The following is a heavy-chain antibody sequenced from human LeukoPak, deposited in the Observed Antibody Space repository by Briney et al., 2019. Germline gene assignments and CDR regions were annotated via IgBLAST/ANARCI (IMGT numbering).Heavy chain of an antibody. CDR2: INPNSGGT. CDR1: AYTFIDYY. D-gene: IGHD2-15*01. Sequence: ASVKVSCKASAYTFIDYYMHWVRQAPGQGLGWMGWINPNSGGTNYAQKFQGRVTMTRDTSISTAYMELSRLRSDDTAVYYCATLGYCSGGSCSQGDYWGQGTLVTVSS. J-gene: IGHJ4*02. V-gene: IGHV1-2*02. CDR3: ATLGYCSGGSCSQGDY.